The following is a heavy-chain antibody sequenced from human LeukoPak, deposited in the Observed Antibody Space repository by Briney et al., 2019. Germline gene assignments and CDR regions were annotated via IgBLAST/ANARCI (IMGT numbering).Heavy chain of an antibody. CDR2: IYYSGST. J-gene: IGHJ4*02. V-gene: IGHV4-39*01. Sequence: SETLSLTCTVSGGSISSSSYYWGWIRQPPGKGLEWIGSIYYSGSTYYNPSLKSRVTISVDTSKNQFSLKLSSVTAADTAVYYCARASGYYYLYFDYWGQGTLVTVSS. CDR3: ARASGYYYLYFDY. D-gene: IGHD3-22*01. CDR1: GGSISSSSYY.